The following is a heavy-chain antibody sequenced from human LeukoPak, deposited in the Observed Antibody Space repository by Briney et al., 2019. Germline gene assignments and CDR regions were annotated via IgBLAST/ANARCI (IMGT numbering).Heavy chain of an antibody. V-gene: IGHV3-13*01. D-gene: IGHD3-10*01. CDR3: AKDLYYYGSGSYYYYYYGMDV. Sequence: GGSLRLSCAASGFTFSSYDMHWVRQATGKGLEWVSAIGTAGDTYYPGSVKGRFTISRENAKNTPYLQMNSLRAEDTAVYYCAKDLYYYGSGSYYYYYYGMDVWGQGTTVTVSS. CDR1: GFTFSSYD. J-gene: IGHJ6*02. CDR2: IGTAGDT.